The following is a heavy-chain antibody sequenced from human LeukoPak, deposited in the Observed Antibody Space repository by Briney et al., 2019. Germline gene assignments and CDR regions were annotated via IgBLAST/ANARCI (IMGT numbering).Heavy chain of an antibody. J-gene: IGHJ4*02. CDR2: ISWNSGSI. CDR3: AKDVSLGFCSGGRCSAHFDH. D-gene: IGHD2-15*01. CDR1: GFTFDDYA. Sequence: GRSLRLSCAASGFTFDDYAMHWVRQAPGKGLEWVSGISWNSGSIVYVDSVKGRFTISRDNAKNSLYLQMDSLRPEDMALYYCAKDVSLGFCSGGRCSAHFDHWGQGTLVTVSS. V-gene: IGHV3-9*03.